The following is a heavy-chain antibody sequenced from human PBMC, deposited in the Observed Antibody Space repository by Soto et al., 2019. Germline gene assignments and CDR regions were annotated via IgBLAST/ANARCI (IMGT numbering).Heavy chain of an antibody. Sequence: SETLSLTCTDSGGSISSYYWSWIRQPPGKGLEWIGYIYYSGSTNYNPSLKSRVTISVDTSKNQFSLKLSSVTAADTAVYYCGRGGGTRPNFDYWGEGTLVTVCS. J-gene: IGHJ4*02. CDR3: GRGGGTRPNFDY. V-gene: IGHV4-59*01. CDR2: IYYSGST. CDR1: GGSISSYY. D-gene: IGHD3-16*01.